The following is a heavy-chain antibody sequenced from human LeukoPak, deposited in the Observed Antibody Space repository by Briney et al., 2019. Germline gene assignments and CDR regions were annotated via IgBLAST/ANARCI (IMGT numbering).Heavy chain of an antibody. CDR1: RYTYVNYV. J-gene: IGHJ4*02. V-gene: IGHV1-8*01. CDR3: ATGAQVAIFGPGDDEYFEY. D-gene: IGHD3-3*01. Sequence: ASVKVSCKTFRYTYVNYVINWVRHSTGQGVVWMGGMKPDTGNTGSAQKFQGRVIMTTNTSMSTAYMELRGLRSEDTAMYYCATGAQVAIFGPGDDEYFEYWGQGTLVAVSS. CDR2: MKPDTGNT.